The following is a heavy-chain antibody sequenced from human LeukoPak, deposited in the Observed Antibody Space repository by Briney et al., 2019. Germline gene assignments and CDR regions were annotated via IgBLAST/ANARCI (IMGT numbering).Heavy chain of an antibody. J-gene: IGHJ4*02. Sequence: PSETLSLTCAVYGGSFSGYYWSWIRQPPGMGLEWIGEINHSGSTNYNPSLKSRVTLSVDTSKNQFSLKLSSVTAADTAVYYCARGVRDYDILNYWGQGTLVTVSS. V-gene: IGHV4-34*01. CDR3: ARGVRDYDILNY. CDR2: INHSGST. D-gene: IGHD3-9*01. CDR1: GGSFSGYY.